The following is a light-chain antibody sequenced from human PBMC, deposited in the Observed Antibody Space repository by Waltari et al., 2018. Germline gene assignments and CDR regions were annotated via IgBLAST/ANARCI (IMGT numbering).Light chain of an antibody. CDR2: GAS. J-gene: IGKJ1*01. Sequence: EIVLTQSPGTLSLSPGERATLSCRASQSVSSSYLAWYQQKPGQTPRLLLYGASSRAAGIPDRFSVSASGTDSTLTISRLEPEDFAVYYCQHCGNAPRTFGQGTKVEIK. V-gene: IGKV3-20*01. CDR3: QHCGNAPRT. CDR1: QSVSSSY.